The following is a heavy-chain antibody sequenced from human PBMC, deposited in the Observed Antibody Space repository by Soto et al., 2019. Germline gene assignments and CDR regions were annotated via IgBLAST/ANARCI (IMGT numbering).Heavy chain of an antibody. V-gene: IGHV4-4*03. CDR3: SSRDPGNSVDY. J-gene: IGHJ4*02. CDR1: GHSFTSTNW. CDR2: IYRTGST. Sequence: PETLSLTCAASGHSFTSTNWWNWVRQPPGQGLEWIGEIYRTGSTNYNPSLKSRVTISLDKSENQFSLRVTSLTAAHTAVYYCSSRDPGNSVDYWGQGTLVSVSS. D-gene: IGHD5-12*01.